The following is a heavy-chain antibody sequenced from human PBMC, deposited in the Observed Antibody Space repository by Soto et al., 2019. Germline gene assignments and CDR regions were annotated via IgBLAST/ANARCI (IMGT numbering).Heavy chain of an antibody. D-gene: IGHD2-2*01. CDR1: GGSISSGGYY. V-gene: IGHV4-31*03. CDR3: ARGRASYCSSTSCYPPHYYYGMDV. CDR2: IYYSGST. Sequence: SETLSLTCTVSGGSISSGGYYWSWIRQHPXKGLEWIGYIYYSGSTYYSPSLKSRVTISVDTSKNQFSLKLSSVTAADTAVYYCARGRASYCSSTSCYPPHYYYGMDVWGQGTTVTVSS. J-gene: IGHJ6*02.